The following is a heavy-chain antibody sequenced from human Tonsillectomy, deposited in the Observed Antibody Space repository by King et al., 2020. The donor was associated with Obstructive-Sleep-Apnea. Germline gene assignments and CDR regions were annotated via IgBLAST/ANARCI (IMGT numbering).Heavy chain of an antibody. Sequence: QLVQSGAEVKKTGESLKISCKGYGYTFPIYWIGWVRQMPGKGLEWMGIIYPDDSDTRYSPSFQGHVTISVDKSNRTAFLQWSSLKASDTAMYYCVKPIRKQYCGIPNCPPDIWGQGTMVTVSS. V-gene: IGHV5-51*01. CDR1: GYTFPIYW. CDR2: IYPDDSDT. J-gene: IGHJ3*02. CDR3: VKPIRKQYCGIPNCPPDI. D-gene: IGHD2-21*01.